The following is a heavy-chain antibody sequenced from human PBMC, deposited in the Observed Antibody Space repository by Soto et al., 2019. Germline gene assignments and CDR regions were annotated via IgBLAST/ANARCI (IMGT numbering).Heavy chain of an antibody. V-gene: IGHV4-39*01. D-gene: IGHD2-15*01. J-gene: IGHJ4*02. Sequence: WVRPPPGKGLQFIGSVYYTGGAYYNPSLKSRVTVSVDPSKNQLSLRVNSVTAADSSVYYCLGVVDAPSRNNDFDSWGQGT. CDR3: LGVVDAPSRNNDFDS. CDR2: VYYTGGA.